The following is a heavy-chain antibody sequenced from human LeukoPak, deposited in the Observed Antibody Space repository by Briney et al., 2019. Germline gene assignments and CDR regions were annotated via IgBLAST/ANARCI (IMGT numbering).Heavy chain of an antibody. CDR1: GFTFSSYA. V-gene: IGHV3-23*01. CDR3: AKDPYYDSSGDDY. Sequence: PGGSLTLFCAASGFTFSSYAMSCVRQAPGKGVEWFSAISGSGGSTYYADSVKGRFTISRDNSKNTLYLQMNSLRAEDTAVYYCAKDPYYDSSGDDYWGQGTLVTVSS. D-gene: IGHD3-22*01. CDR2: ISGSGGST. J-gene: IGHJ4*02.